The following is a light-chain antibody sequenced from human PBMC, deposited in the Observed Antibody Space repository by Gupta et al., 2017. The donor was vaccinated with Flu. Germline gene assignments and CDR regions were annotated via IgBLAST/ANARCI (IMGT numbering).Light chain of an antibody. CDR1: QSVRKS. Sequence: APLPLSPGERATLSRRVSQSVRKSLAWYKQKRAQAPRIILYDVSYRSRGIRARFSGSGCGRDVTLTISSREPEDFATYYSQQRDNWPPLNFGRGTKVEI. CDR2: DVS. V-gene: IGKV3-11*02. J-gene: IGKJ4*01. CDR3: QQRDNWPPLN.